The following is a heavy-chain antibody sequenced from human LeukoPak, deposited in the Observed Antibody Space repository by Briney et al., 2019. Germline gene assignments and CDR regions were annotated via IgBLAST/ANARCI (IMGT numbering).Heavy chain of an antibody. CDR1: GFTFSSYS. J-gene: IGHJ6*03. D-gene: IGHD6-13*01. CDR2: ISSSSSYI. Sequence: GGSLRLSCAASGFTFSSYSMNWVRQAPGKGLEWVSSISSSSSYIYYADSVKGRFTISRDNSKNTLYLQMNSLRAEDTAVYYCARDGRYSSSWHQYYSYMDVWGKGTTVTVSS. CDR3: ARDGRYSSSWHQYYSYMDV. V-gene: IGHV3-21*01.